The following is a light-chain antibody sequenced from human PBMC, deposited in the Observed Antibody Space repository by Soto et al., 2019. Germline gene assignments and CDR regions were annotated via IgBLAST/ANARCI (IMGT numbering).Light chain of an antibody. CDR2: GAS. Sequence: EIVLTQSPGTLSLSPGERATLSCRASQSVSSSYLAWYQQKPGQAPRLLVYGASIRATGIPDRFSGSGSGTDFTLTISRLEPEDFAMYYCHQYGSSPLTFGGWTKVEIK. CDR3: HQYGSSPLT. J-gene: IGKJ4*01. CDR1: QSVSSSY. V-gene: IGKV3-20*01.